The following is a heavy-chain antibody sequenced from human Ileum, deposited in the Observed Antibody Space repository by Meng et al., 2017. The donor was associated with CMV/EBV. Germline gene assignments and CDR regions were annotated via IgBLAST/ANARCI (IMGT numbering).Heavy chain of an antibody. CDR1: GFTFDDYA. Sequence: GGSLRLSCAASGFTFDDYAMHWVRQAPGKGLEWVSGISWSFGIIGYADSVKGRFTISRDNAKNSLFLQMNSLSPEDTAFYYCAKAKGGVATGPTTSSFTWYFDLWGRGTLVTVSS. D-gene: IGHD1-26*01. CDR2: ISWSFGII. V-gene: IGHV3-9*01. CDR3: AKAKGGVATGPTTSSFTWYFDL. J-gene: IGHJ2*01.